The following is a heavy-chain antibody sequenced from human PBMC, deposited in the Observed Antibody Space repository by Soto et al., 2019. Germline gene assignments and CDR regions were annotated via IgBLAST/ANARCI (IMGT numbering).Heavy chain of an antibody. CDR3: ARHSLALRKNNWFDP. CDR1: GDSIISSDFY. V-gene: IGHV4-39*01. Sequence: PSETLPLTCTVSGDSIISSDFYWGWVRQPPGKGLEWIGSIFYLGSSYYNPSLKSRVTMSVDTSKNQFSLRLRSVTAADTALYFCARHSLALRKNNWFDPWGQGIMVTVSS. D-gene: IGHD3-3*02. J-gene: IGHJ5*02. CDR2: IFYLGSS.